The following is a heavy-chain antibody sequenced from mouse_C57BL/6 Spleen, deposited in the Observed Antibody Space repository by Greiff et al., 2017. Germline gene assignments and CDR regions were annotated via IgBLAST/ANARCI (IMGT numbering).Heavy chain of an antibody. CDR1: GFTFNTYA. CDR3: VREVGDYGSSLWFGY. D-gene: IGHD1-1*01. Sequence: DVHLVESGGGLVQPKGSLKLSCAASGFTFNTYAMHWVRQAPGKGLEWVARIRSKSSNYATYYADSVKDRFTISRDDSQSMLYLQMNNLKTEDTAMYYWVREVGDYGSSLWFGYWGQETLVTVSA. V-gene: IGHV10-3*01. J-gene: IGHJ3*01. CDR2: IRSKSSNYAT.